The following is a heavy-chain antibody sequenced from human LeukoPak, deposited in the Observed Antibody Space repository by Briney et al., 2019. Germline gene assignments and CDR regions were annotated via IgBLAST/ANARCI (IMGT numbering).Heavy chain of an antibody. J-gene: IGHJ6*02. CDR1: GFTFSSYA. V-gene: IGHV3-23*01. D-gene: IGHD2-21*02. CDR3: AKRVTNYYYGMDV. Sequence: GGSLRLSCAASGFTFSSYAMSWVRQAPGKGLEWVSAISGSGGSTYYADSVKGRFTISRDNSKNTLYLQMNGLRAEDTAVYYCAKRVTNYYYGMDVWGQGTTVTVSS. CDR2: ISGSGGST.